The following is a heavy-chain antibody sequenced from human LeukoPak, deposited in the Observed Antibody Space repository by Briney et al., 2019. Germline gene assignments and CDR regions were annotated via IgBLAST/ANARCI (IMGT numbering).Heavy chain of an antibody. D-gene: IGHD6-13*01. J-gene: IGHJ4*02. CDR1: GDSVSSNSAA. CDR2: TYYRSRWYS. CDR3: ARVGSSWYFDC. V-gene: IGHV6-1*01. Sequence: SQTLSLTCAISGDSVSSNSAAWYWIRQSPSLGLEWLGRTYYRSRWYSDYAVSVKSRITISPDTSNNQFSLQLNTVTPDDTAVYYCARVGSSWYFDCWGQGTLVTVSS.